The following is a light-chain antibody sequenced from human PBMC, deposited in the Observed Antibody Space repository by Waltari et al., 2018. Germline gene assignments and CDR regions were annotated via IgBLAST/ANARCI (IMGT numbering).Light chain of an antibody. V-gene: IGLV1-47*01. CDR2: RKN. Sequence: QSVLTQPPSASGTPGQRATISCSGRSSNIGSNFVYWYQQLPGTAPKLLIYRKNQRPSGVPDRFSGSKSGTSASLAISGLRSEYEADYYCATWDDSLSAWVFGGGTKLTVL. CDR3: ATWDDSLSAWV. J-gene: IGLJ3*02. CDR1: SSNIGSNF.